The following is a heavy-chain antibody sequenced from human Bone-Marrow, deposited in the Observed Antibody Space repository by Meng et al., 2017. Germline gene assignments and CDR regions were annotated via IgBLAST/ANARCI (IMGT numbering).Heavy chain of an antibody. CDR1: GFTFSSSD. V-gene: IGHV3-30*03. Sequence: QVHLVESGGGVVPPGWSLSLSCAASGFTFSSSDMHWVRQAPGKGLEWVAVVTPDGRTKNYADSVKGRFSISRDNSKNTLYLQMNSLRAEDTAVYYCARENSGAWYFDLWGRGTLVTVSS. D-gene: IGHD3-10*01. J-gene: IGHJ2*01. CDR2: VTPDGRTK. CDR3: ARENSGAWYFDL.